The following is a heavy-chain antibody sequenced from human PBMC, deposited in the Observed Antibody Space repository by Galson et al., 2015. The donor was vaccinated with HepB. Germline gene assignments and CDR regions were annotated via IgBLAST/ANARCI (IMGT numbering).Heavy chain of an antibody. J-gene: IGHJ4*02. D-gene: IGHD6-25*01. Sequence: SVKVSCKASGFTFSNSAVQWVRQARGQGLEWIGWMVVGGGNTNYAQHFQGRVTITRDMSTSTAYMEVTSRRSEDTAVYYCAAESYSSGCCKYDYWGQGTLVTVSS. CDR2: MVVGGGNT. V-gene: IGHV1-58*01. CDR3: AAESYSSGCCKYDY. CDR1: GFTFSNSA.